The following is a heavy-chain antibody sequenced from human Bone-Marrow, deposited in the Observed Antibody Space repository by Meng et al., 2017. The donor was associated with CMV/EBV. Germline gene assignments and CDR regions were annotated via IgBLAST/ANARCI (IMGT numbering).Heavy chain of an antibody. D-gene: IGHD3-3*01. CDR2: INPNSGGT. V-gene: IGHV1-2*02. Sequence: ASVKVSCKASGYTFTGYYMHWVRQAPGQGLEWMGWINPNSGGTNYAQKFQGRVTMTRDTSISTAYMELSRLRSDDTAVYYCASLSTYYDFWSGPADYWGQGTLVTVSS. CDR3: ASLSTYYDFWSGPADY. CDR1: GYTFTGYY. J-gene: IGHJ4*02.